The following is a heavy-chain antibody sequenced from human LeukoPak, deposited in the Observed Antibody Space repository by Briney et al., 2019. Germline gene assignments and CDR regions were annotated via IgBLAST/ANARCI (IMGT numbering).Heavy chain of an antibody. CDR1: GFTFSAYR. Sequence: PGGSLRLSCAASGFTFSAYRMTWVRQAPRKGLEWISFISSTGGTKYYADSVKGRFTISRDNAENTLYLQMNSLRAEDTAVYYCAKGFDQLLRSFDYWGQGTLVTVSS. CDR2: ISSTGGTK. CDR3: AKGFDQLLRSFDY. D-gene: IGHD2-2*01. V-gene: IGHV3-48*01. J-gene: IGHJ4*02.